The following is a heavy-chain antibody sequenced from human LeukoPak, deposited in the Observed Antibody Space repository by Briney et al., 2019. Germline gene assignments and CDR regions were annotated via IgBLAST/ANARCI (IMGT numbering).Heavy chain of an antibody. D-gene: IGHD3-22*01. CDR3: ARRTYYYDSSGYYIDY. CDR1: GYTFTSYD. J-gene: IGHJ4*02. V-gene: IGHV1-8*01. Sequence: RASVKVSCKASGYTFTSYDINWVRQVTGQGLEWMGWMNPNSGNTGYAQKFQGRVTMTRNTSISTAYMELSSLRSEDTAVYYCARRTYYYDSSGYYIDYWGQGTLVTVSS. CDR2: MNPNSGNT.